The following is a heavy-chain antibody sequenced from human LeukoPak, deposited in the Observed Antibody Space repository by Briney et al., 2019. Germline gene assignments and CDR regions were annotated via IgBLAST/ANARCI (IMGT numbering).Heavy chain of an antibody. V-gene: IGHV4-59*08. Sequence: SETLSLTCTVSGGSISSYYWSWIRQPPGKGLEWIGYIYYSGSTNYNPSLKSRVTISVDTSKNQFSLKLSSVTAADTAVYYCARLDLMTGYSSSSYYFDYWGQGTLVTVSS. CDR1: GGSISSYY. CDR2: IYYSGST. D-gene: IGHD6-13*01. CDR3: ARLDLMTGYSSSSYYFDY. J-gene: IGHJ4*02.